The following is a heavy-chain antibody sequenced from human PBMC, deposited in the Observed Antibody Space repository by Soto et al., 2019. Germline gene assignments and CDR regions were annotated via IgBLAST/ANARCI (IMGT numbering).Heavy chain of an antibody. CDR1: GGSISSSSYY. J-gene: IGHJ6*02. CDR3: ARLYGSGSYNFYGMDV. Sequence: TSETLSLTCTVSGGSISSSSYYWGWIRQPPGKGLEWIGSIYYSGITYYSPSLKSRVTMAVDTSKNQFSLKLSSVTAADTAVYYCARLYGSGSYNFYGMDVWGQGTAVTVSS. CDR2: IYYSGIT. V-gene: IGHV4-39*01. D-gene: IGHD3-10*01.